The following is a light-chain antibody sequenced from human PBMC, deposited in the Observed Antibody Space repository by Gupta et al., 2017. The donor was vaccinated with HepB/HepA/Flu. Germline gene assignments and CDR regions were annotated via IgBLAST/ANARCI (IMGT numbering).Light chain of an antibody. CDR3: QQTFAIPQT. V-gene: IGKV1-39*01. CDR2: GAS. J-gene: IGKJ3*01. CDR1: QNSNSY. Sequence: DIQMTQSPSSLSASVGDRVNITCRASQNSNSYLNWYHQRPGKAPKLLIYGASSLQRGVPSRFSGSGSGTDFTLTVSSLQPEDFATYYCQQTFAIPQTFGPGTKVDIK.